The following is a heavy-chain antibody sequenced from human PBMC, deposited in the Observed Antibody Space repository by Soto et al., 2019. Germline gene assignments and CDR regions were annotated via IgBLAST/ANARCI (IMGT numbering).Heavy chain of an antibody. Sequence: PSETLSLTCTVSGGSISNAGYYWSWIRQHPGKGLEWIGYIYYSGSTYYNPSLKSRVTISVDTSKNQFSLKLSSVTAADTAVYYCARDVNYDFCSGYPSTYPYCMDVWGQGTTVTVSS. J-gene: IGHJ6*02. CDR1: GGSISNAGYY. D-gene: IGHD3-3*01. CDR2: IYYSGST. V-gene: IGHV4-31*03. CDR3: ARDVNYDFCSGYPSTYPYCMDV.